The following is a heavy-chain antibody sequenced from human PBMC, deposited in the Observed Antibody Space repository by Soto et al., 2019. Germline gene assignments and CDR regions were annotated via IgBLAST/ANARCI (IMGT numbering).Heavy chain of an antibody. V-gene: IGHV3-53*01. Sequence: EVQLVESGGGLIQPGGSLRLSCAASGLTVSSNYMTWVRQAPGKGLECVSLLYSSGSTYYADSVKGRFTISRDNAKNTVFLHMNSLRGEDTALYYCARVVGGYVDYWGQGTLITVSS. CDR1: GLTVSSNY. D-gene: IGHD1-26*01. J-gene: IGHJ4*02. CDR2: LYSSGST. CDR3: ARVVGGYVDY.